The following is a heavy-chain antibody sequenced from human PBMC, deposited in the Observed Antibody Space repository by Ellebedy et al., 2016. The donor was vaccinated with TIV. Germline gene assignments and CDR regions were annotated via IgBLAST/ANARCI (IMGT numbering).Heavy chain of an antibody. Sequence: GESLKISCAASGFTFSDHYMHWVRQAPGTGLEWVGRTRNKANSYTTEYAAWVKGRFTISRDDSKNSLYMQMNSLKTEDTAVYYCARAGGVNQLDIWGQGTMVTVSS. CDR3: ARAGGVNQLDI. V-gene: IGHV3-72*01. CDR1: GFTFSDHY. CDR2: TRNKANSYTT. D-gene: IGHD2-8*02. J-gene: IGHJ3*02.